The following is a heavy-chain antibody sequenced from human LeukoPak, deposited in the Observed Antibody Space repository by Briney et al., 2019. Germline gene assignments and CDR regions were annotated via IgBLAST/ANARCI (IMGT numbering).Heavy chain of an antibody. V-gene: IGHV3-33*03. CDR2: VWFNDYDK. J-gene: IGHJ4*02. CDR3: ASGVAGKVDY. D-gene: IGHD6-19*01. Sequence: GGSLRLSCEASGFTFRDYGRHWVRLAPGRGLEWVAVVWFNDYDKYYADSVKGRFTISRDNAKNSLYLQMNSLRAEDTAVYYCASGVAGKVDYWGQGTLVTVSS. CDR1: GFTFRDYG.